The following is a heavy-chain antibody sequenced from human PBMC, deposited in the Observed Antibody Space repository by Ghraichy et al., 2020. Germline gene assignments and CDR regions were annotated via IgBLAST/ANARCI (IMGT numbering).Heavy chain of an antibody. Sequence: LSLTCAASGFTFDDYAMHWVRQAPGKGLEWVSGISWNSGSIGYADSVKGRFTISRDNAKNSLYLQMNSLRAEDTALYYCAKGRTVAGSSADYFDYWGQGTLVTVSS. J-gene: IGHJ4*02. CDR3: AKGRTVAGSSADYFDY. CDR2: ISWNSGSI. CDR1: GFTFDDYA. D-gene: IGHD6-19*01. V-gene: IGHV3-9*01.